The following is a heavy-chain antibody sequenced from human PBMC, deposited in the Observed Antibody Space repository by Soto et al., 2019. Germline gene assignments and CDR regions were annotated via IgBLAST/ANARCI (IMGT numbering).Heavy chain of an antibody. CDR1: GFTFSSYG. D-gene: IGHD3-3*01. CDR3: AKESSFKIFGVVIINDNWFDP. Sequence: VQLVESGGGVVQPGRSLRLSCAASGFTFSSYGMHWVRQAPGKGLEWVAVISYDGSNKYYADSVKGRFTISRDNSKNTLYLQMNSLRAEDTAVYYCAKESSFKIFGVVIINDNWFDPWGQGTLVTVSS. V-gene: IGHV3-30*18. CDR2: ISYDGSNK. J-gene: IGHJ5*02.